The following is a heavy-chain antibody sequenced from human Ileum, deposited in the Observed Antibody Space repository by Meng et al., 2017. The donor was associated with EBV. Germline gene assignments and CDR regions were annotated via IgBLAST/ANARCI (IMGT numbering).Heavy chain of an antibody. Sequence: QVQLQESGPGLVKPSGTRSLTGAVSGGSISSSNWWSWVRQSPGKGLEWIGETYHSGSTNYNPSLKSRVTISVDKSKNEFSLKLNSVTAADTAVYYCTHYNWGNHPDGVYWGQGTMVTVSA. CDR2: TYHSGST. J-gene: IGHJ4*02. D-gene: IGHD3-16*01. V-gene: IGHV4-4*02. CDR3: THYNWGNHPDGVY. CDR1: GGSISSSNW.